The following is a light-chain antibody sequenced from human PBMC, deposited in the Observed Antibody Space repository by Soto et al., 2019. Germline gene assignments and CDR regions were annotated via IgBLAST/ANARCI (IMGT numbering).Light chain of an antibody. V-gene: IGKV3-15*01. CDR2: GAS. CDR3: QQYHNWTPFT. CDR1: QSVSGN. Sequence: EIVMTQSPATLSVSPGERATLSCRASQSVSGNLAWYQQKPGQAPSLLIYGASTRATGVPARFSGSGSGTEFTLTISSLQSEDFALYHCQQYHNWTPFTFGGGTKVEI. J-gene: IGKJ4*01.